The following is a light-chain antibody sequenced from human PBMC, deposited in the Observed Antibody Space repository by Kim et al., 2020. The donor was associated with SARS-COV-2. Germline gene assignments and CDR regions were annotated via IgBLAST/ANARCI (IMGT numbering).Light chain of an antibody. Sequence: SSELTQDPTVSVALGQTVRITCQGDSLRSYYASWYQQKPGQAPLLVIYDQNTQPSGIPDRFSGSGSGDTASLTITGAQAEDEADYYCCSRDISGDHYVFAGGTKVTVL. CDR2: DQN. J-gene: IGLJ1*01. CDR3: CSRDISGDHYV. V-gene: IGLV3-19*01. CDR1: SLRSYY.